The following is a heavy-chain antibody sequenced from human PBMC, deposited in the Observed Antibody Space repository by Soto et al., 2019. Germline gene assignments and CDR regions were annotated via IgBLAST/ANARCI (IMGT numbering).Heavy chain of an antibody. D-gene: IGHD3-3*01. Sequence: ASVKVSCKASGYTFTSYGISWVRQAPGQGLEWMGWISAYNGNTNYAQKLQGRVTMTTDTSTSTAYMELSRLRSDDTAVYYCARGRHTIFGVVISYGMDVWGQGTTVTVSS. V-gene: IGHV1-18*01. CDR3: ARGRHTIFGVVISYGMDV. CDR1: GYTFTSYG. CDR2: ISAYNGNT. J-gene: IGHJ6*02.